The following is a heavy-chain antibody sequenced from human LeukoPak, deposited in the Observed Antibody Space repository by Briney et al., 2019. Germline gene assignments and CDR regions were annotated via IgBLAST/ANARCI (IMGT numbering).Heavy chain of an antibody. Sequence: SETLSLTCTVSGGSISSYYWSWIRQPPGKGLEWIGYIYYSGSTNYNPSLKSRVTISVDTSKNQFSLKLSSVTAADTAVYYCARVHCSGGSCYLDYWGQGTLVTVSS. D-gene: IGHD2-15*01. J-gene: IGHJ4*02. CDR2: IYYSGST. V-gene: IGHV4-59*01. CDR1: GGSISSYY. CDR3: ARVHCSGGSCYLDY.